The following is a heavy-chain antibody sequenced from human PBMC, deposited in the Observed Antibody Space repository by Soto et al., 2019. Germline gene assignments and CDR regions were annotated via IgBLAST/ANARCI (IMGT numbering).Heavy chain of an antibody. CDR1: GYSFTTHW. D-gene: IGHD1-7*01. J-gene: IGHJ4*02. V-gene: IGHV5-51*01. CDR2: IYPGDSDT. CDR3: GRERGETWDYEAY. Sequence: GESLKISCKGSGYSFTTHWIGWVRQMPGKGLEWMGIIYPGDSDTRYSPSLQGQVTMSADKSISTAYLHSVTAADSAVYCCGRERGETWDYEAYWGQGTPVTVSS.